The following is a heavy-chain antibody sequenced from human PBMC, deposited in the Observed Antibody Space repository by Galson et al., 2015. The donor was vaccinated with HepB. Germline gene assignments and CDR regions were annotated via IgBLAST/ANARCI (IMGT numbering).Heavy chain of an antibody. CDR3: VRGNWGSPYYLMDV. J-gene: IGHJ6*03. CDR2: INPNSGDT. CDR1: GYTLTVYY. D-gene: IGHD7-27*01. V-gene: IGHV1-2*06. Sequence: SVKVSCKASGYTLTVYYMHWVRQAPGQGLEWMGRINPNSGDTHYAQKFQGRVTMTMDMSIGTAYMELTRLRSGDTAIYYCVRGNWGSPYYLMDVWGKGTTVTVSS.